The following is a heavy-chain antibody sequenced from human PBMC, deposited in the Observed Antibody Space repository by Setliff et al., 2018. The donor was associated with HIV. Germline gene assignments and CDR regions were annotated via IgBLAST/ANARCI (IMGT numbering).Heavy chain of an antibody. CDR1: GGSFSGYY. V-gene: IGHV4-34*01. D-gene: IGHD1-26*01. J-gene: IGHJ2*01. Sequence: SETLSLTCTVYGGSFSGYYWNWVRQPPGKGLEWIGEINRNENSNCSPSLKSRVTISVDTSKNQFSLKLSSVTAADTAVYHCARAFANSGAYRGYWYFDLWGRGTLVTVSS. CDR2: INRNENS. CDR3: ARAFANSGAYRGYWYFDL.